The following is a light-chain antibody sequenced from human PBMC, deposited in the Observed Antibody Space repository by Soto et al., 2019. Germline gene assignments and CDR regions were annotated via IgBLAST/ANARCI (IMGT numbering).Light chain of an antibody. Sequence: DIQMTQSPSSLAASIGDRVTITCRASQSIYSYVNWYQQKAGKAPKLLIYAASSLQRGVPSTFSDRGTESEVTLTIRSLQPEDFATYYCQQSQSGIALGQGTRVAIK. CDR1: QSIYSY. V-gene: IGKV1-39*01. J-gene: IGKJ5*01. CDR2: AAS. CDR3: QQSQSGIA.